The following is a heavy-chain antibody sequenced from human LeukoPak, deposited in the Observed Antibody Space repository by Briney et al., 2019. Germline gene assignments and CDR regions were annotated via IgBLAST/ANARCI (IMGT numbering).Heavy chain of an antibody. CDR2: IRYDGSSK. V-gene: IGHV3-30*02. D-gene: IGHD4-17*01. J-gene: IGHJ3*01. CDR3: AKDSDYGVAFNV. Sequence: GGSLRLSCAASGFTFNTYSMHWVRQAPGKGLEWVAFIRYDGSSKNYADSVKGRFTISRDNSRNTLYLQMNSLRAEDTAVYYCAKDSDYGVAFNVCGQGTMVTVSA. CDR1: GFTFNTYS.